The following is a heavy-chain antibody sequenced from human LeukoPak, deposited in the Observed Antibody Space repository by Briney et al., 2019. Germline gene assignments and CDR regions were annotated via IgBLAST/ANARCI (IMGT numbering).Heavy chain of an antibody. J-gene: IGHJ3*02. Sequence: ASVKVSCKASGYTFTSYGISWDRQAPGQGLEWMGWISAYNGNTNYSQKLQGRVTMTTDTSTSTAYMELRSLRSDDTAVYYCARPSSPQKWLSDSDAFDIWGQGTMVTVSS. CDR3: ARPSSPQKWLSDSDAFDI. CDR1: GYTFTSYG. V-gene: IGHV1-18*01. CDR2: ISAYNGNT. D-gene: IGHD3-22*01.